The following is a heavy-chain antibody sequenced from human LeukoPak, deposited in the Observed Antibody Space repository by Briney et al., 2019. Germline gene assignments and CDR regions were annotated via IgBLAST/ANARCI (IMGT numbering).Heavy chain of an antibody. D-gene: IGHD3-3*01. V-gene: IGHV1-2*02. Sequence: GASVKVSCKASGYTFTGYYMHWVRQAPGQGLEWMGWINPNSGGTNYAQKFQGRVTMTRDTSISTAYMELRSLRSDDTAVYYCARDAYYDFWSGYYVGYYYYMDVWGKGTTVTVSS. CDR2: INPNSGGT. J-gene: IGHJ6*03. CDR3: ARDAYYDFWSGYYVGYYYYMDV. CDR1: GYTFTGYY.